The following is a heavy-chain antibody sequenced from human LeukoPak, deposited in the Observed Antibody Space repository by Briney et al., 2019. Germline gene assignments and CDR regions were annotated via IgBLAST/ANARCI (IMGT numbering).Heavy chain of an antibody. CDR2: ISGRGDST. J-gene: IGHJ2*01. CDR3: AKAIAAPVWYFDL. V-gene: IGHV3-23*01. D-gene: IGHD6-13*01. CDR1: RXTFSSYA. Sequence: GGSLRLSCAASRXTFSSYAMSWVRQAPGKGLEWVSTISGRGDSTYYADSVKGRFTISRDNSRNTLYLQMNTLRAEDTAVYYCAKAIAAPVWYFDLWGRGTLVTVSS.